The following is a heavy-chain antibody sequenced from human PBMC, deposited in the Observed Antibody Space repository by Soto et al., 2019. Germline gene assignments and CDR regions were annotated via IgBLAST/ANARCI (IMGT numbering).Heavy chain of an antibody. Sequence: VGSLRLSCAASGFTFSSNAMSWVRQARGKGLEWVSGISSSGGSTYYADSVKGRFTISRDNSKNMLYLQMNNLRAEDTAVYYCAKAQGGSYFDYWGQGTLVTVSS. CDR1: GFTFSSNA. CDR2: ISSSGGST. J-gene: IGHJ4*02. CDR3: AKAQGGSYFDY. V-gene: IGHV3-23*01. D-gene: IGHD2-15*01.